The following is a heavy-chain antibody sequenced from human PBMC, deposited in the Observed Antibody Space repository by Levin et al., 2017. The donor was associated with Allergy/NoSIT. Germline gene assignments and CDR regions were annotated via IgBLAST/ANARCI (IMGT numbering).Heavy chain of an antibody. CDR3: AKADTGGYKTMPDF. V-gene: IGHV3-9*01. CDR2: ISWNSAGI. CDR1: GFTFDDYA. J-gene: IGHJ4*02. Sequence: SLKISCAASGFTFDDYAMHWVRQVPGKGLEWVSGISWNSAGIGYADSVKGRFTISRDNAKNTGEGQMNSLRTEETALYYCAKADTGGYKTMPDFWGQGTLVTVSS. D-gene: IGHD3-22*01.